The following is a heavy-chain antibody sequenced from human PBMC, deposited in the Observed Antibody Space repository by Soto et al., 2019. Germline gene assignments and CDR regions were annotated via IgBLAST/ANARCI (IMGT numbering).Heavy chain of an antibody. CDR2: ISYDGSNK. J-gene: IGHJ6*02. CDR3: AKGEDPRFGEFYYYYYGMDV. Sequence: GGSLRLSCAASGFTFSSYGMHWVRQAPGKGLEWVAVISYDGSNKYYADSVKGRFTISRDNSKNTLYLQMNSLRAEDTAVYYCAKGEDPRFGEFYYYYYGMDVWGQGTTVTVSS. V-gene: IGHV3-30*18. CDR1: GFTFSSYG. D-gene: IGHD3-10*01.